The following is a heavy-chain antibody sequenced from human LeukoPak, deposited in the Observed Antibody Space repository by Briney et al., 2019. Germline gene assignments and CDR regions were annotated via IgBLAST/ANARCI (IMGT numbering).Heavy chain of an antibody. CDR3: AKSAVSYDFWSGYSNTQYYFDY. D-gene: IGHD3-3*01. CDR1: GFMFSSYA. V-gene: IGHV3-23*01. Sequence: GGSLRLSCAASGFMFSSYAVNWVRQAPGKGLEWVSGISGSGGSTYYADSVKGRFTISRDNAKNSLYLQMNSLRAEDTALYYCAKSAVSYDFWSGYSNTQYYFDYWGQGTLVTVSS. J-gene: IGHJ4*02. CDR2: ISGSGGST.